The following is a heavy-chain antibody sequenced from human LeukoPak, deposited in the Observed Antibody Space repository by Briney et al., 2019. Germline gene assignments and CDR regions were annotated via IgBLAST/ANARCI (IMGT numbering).Heavy chain of an antibody. D-gene: IGHD1-14*01. Sequence: SETRSLTCTVAGGSIISYYCGWVRQPAGKVLEWIGRIYTSGSTNYNPSLKSRFTMSGDTSTNPFSIKLSSVTAPNTPLYYSARDGGAPQPSNWFAPWGQRTLVTVPS. CDR3: ARDGGAPQPSNWFAP. J-gene: IGHJ5*02. V-gene: IGHV4-4*07. CDR1: GGSIISYY. CDR2: IYTSGST.